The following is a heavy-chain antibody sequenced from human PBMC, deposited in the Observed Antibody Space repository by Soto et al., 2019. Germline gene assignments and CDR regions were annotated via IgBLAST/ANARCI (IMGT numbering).Heavy chain of an antibody. CDR3: ARLSVVLRYFDWLLSVDY. V-gene: IGHV1-18*01. Sequence: ASVKVSCKASGYTFTSYGISWVRQAPGQGLEWMGWISAYNGNTNYAQKLQGRVTMTTDTSTSTAYMELRSLRSDDTAVYYCARLSVVLRYFDWLLSVDYWGQGTLVTVS. CDR2: ISAYNGNT. J-gene: IGHJ4*02. D-gene: IGHD3-9*01. CDR1: GYTFTSYG.